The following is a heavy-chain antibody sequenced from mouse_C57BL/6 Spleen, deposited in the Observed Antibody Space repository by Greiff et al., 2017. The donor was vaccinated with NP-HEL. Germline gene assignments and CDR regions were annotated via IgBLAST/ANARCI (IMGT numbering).Heavy chain of an antibody. V-gene: IGHV5-4*01. J-gene: IGHJ1*03. CDR2: ISDGGSYT. CDR3: ARDQDYDYDVIRYVDV. Sequence: VQLKESGGGLVKPGGSLKLSCAASGFTFSSYAMSWVRQTPDKRLEWVATISDGGSYTYYPDNVKGRFTISRDNAKNNLYLQMSHLKSEDTAMYYCARDQDYDYDVIRYVDVWGTGTTVTVSS. D-gene: IGHD2-4*01. CDR1: GFTFSSYA.